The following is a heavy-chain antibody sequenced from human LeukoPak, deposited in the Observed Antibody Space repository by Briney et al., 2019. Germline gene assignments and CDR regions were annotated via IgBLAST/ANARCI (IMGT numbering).Heavy chain of an antibody. D-gene: IGHD1-26*01. CDR1: GFTFSSYS. Sequence: PGGSLRLSCAASGFTFSSYSMNWVRQAPGKGLEWVSSISSSSSYIYYADSVKGRFTISRGNAKNSLYLQMNSLRAEDTAVYYCARDGGSYLRGMDVWGQGTTVTVSS. CDR3: ARDGGSYLRGMDV. CDR2: ISSSSSYI. V-gene: IGHV3-21*01. J-gene: IGHJ6*02.